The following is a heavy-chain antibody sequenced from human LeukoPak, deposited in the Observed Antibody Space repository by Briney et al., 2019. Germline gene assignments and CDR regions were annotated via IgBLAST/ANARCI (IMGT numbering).Heavy chain of an antibody. CDR2: IYYSGST. V-gene: IGHV4-39*07. CDR3: AKDRVVATMGPTYFDY. D-gene: IGHD5-12*01. Sequence: SEAHSHACTVTGGSIRSSSPYRGWIRQPPGKGLEWIGSIYYSGSTYYNPSLKSRVTISVDTSKNQFSLKLSSVTAADTALYYCAKDRVVATMGPTYFDYWGQGTLVTVSS. CDR1: GGSIRSSSPY. J-gene: IGHJ4*02.